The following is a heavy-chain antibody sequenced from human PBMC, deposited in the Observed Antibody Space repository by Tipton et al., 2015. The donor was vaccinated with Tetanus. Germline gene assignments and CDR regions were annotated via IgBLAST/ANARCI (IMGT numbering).Heavy chain of an antibody. Sequence: QSGAEVKKPGASVKVSCKTSGYTFTSYDINWVRQATGQGLEWMGWMKPNSGSTGYAQKFRGRVTMTRDTSINTAYMELSDLRSEDTAVYFGATIGGAYQRSHDCWGQGAHVTVSS. CDR1: GYTFTSYD. J-gene: IGHJ4*02. D-gene: IGHD2-2*01. CDR2: MKPNSGST. CDR3: ATIGGAYQRSHDC. V-gene: IGHV1-8*01.